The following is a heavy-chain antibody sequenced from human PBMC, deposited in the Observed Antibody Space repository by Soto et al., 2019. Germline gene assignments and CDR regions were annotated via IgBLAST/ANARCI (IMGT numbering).Heavy chain of an antibody. CDR3: ARRLYYDSSGFEGGGMDV. D-gene: IGHD3-22*01. CDR2: IYYSGST. CDR1: GGSISSSSYY. Sequence: SETLSLTCTVSGGSISSSSYYWGWIRQPPGKGLEWIGSIYYSGSTYYNPSLKSRVTISVDASKNQFSLKLSSVTAADTAVYYCARRLYYDSSGFEGGGMDVWGQGTTVTVSS. J-gene: IGHJ6*02. V-gene: IGHV4-39*01.